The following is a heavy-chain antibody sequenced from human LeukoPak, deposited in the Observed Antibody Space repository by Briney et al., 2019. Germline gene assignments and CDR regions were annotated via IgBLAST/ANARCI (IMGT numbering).Heavy chain of an antibody. V-gene: IGHV1-46*01. CDR1: GYTFTSYY. CDR2: INPSGGST. J-gene: IGHJ4*02. CDR3: AREGSDEGVILY. D-gene: IGHD3-16*02. Sequence: GASVKVSCKASGYTFTSYYMHWVRQAPGQGLEWMGIINPSGGSTSYAQKFQGRVTVTRDTSTSTVYMELSSLRSEDTAVYYCAREGSDEGVILYWGQGTLVTVSS.